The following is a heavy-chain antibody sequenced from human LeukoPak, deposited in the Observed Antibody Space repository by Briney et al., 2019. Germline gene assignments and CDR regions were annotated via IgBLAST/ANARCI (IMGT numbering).Heavy chain of an antibody. J-gene: IGHJ4*02. V-gene: IGHV5-51*01. CDR2: IYPGDSDT. CDR1: GYSFPIYW. CDR3: ARGPAALLWFGDRPSPFDY. D-gene: IGHD3-10*01. Sequence: GESLKISCKGSGYSFPIYWIAWVRQMPGKGLEWMGIIYPGDSDTRYSPSFQGQVTISADKSISTAYLQWSSLKASDTAMYYCARGPAALLWFGDRPSPFDYWGQGTLVTVSS.